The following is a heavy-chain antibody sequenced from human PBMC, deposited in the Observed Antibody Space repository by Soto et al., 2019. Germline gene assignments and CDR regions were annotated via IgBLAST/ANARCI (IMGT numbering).Heavy chain of an antibody. J-gene: IGHJ4*02. V-gene: IGHV3-23*01. D-gene: IGHD2-15*01. CDR2: ISGSGGST. CDR1: GFTFSSYA. Sequence: GGSLRLSCGASGFTFSSYAMSWVRQAPGKGMEWVAAISGSGGSTYYADSVKGRFTISRENSKNTLYLQMNSLRAEDAAVYYCAKDLVGSNADYYDYWGQGTLVTVSS. CDR3: AKDLVGSNADYYDY.